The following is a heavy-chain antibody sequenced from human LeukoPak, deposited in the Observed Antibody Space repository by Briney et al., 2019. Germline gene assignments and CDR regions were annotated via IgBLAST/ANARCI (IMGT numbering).Heavy chain of an antibody. J-gene: IGHJ5*02. CDR3: ARDTRDDFWSGYSET. CDR2: IYSSGSA. Sequence: PGGSLRLSCAASGFIVSRSYMTWVRQAPGRGLEWVSVIYSSGSAFYADSVKDRFITSRDNSKNTLYLQMNRLRADDTAIYYCARDTRDDFWSGYSETWGQGTRVTVSS. V-gene: IGHV3-66*01. CDR1: GFIVSRSY. D-gene: IGHD3-3*01.